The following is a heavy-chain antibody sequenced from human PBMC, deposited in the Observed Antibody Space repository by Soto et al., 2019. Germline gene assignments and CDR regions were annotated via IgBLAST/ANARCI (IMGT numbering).Heavy chain of an antibody. CDR2: ISYDGTDK. V-gene: IGHV3-30*18. CDR3: AKDFGAWFDS. Sequence: QVHLVESGGGVVQPGRSLTISCVGSGFAFSTYGMPWVRQAPAKGLEWVALISYDGTDKYYADSVKGRFSISRDNSKQTLSLHMDSLRPEHTAVHYCAKDFGAWFDSWGQGTLVNVSS. J-gene: IGHJ5*01. D-gene: IGHD3-10*01. CDR1: GFAFSTYG.